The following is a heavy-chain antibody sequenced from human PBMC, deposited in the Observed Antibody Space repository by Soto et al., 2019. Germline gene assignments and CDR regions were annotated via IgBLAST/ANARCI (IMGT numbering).Heavy chain of an antibody. CDR2: IYYKGTT. CDR3: AKNWNWGSLVH. D-gene: IGHD7-27*01. CDR1: GGSISTYF. V-gene: IGHV4-59*08. J-gene: IGHJ4*02. Sequence: PSETLSLTCTVSGGSISTYFWSWIRQPPGKGPEWIGYIYYKGTTNYNPSLKSRLTISVDTPKNQFSLKMSSVTAADTAVYYCAKNWNWGSLVHWGQGTLVTVSS.